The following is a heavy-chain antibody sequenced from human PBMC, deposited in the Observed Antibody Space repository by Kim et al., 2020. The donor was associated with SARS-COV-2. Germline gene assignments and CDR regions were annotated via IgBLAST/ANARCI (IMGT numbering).Heavy chain of an antibody. CDR2: ISGSGGST. D-gene: IGHD6-13*01. CDR3: AKDRQQQLVYPGPLDY. Sequence: GGSLRLSCAASGFTFSSYAMSWVRQAPGKGLEWVSAISGSGGSTYYADSVKGRFTISRDNSKNTLYLQMNSLRAEDTAVYYCAKDRQQQLVYPGPLDYWGQGTLVTVSS. J-gene: IGHJ4*02. V-gene: IGHV3-23*01. CDR1: GFTFSSYA.